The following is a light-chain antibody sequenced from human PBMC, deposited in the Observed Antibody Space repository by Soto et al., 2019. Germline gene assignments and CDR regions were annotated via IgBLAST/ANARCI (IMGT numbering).Light chain of an antibody. V-gene: IGKV2-30*01. CDR2: KVS. J-gene: IGKJ2*01. CDR1: QSLAYSDGNTY. Sequence: DVVMTQSPLSLPVTLGQPASISCRSSQSLAYSDGNTYLNWFQQRPGQSPRRLIYKVSNRDSGGPDRFSGSGSGTEFTLKISRVEADDVGVYYCMQGTHWPPYTFGQGTKLEIK. CDR3: MQGTHWPPYT.